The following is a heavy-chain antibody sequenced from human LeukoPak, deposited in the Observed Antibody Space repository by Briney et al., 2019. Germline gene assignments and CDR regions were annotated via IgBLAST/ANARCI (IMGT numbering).Heavy chain of an antibody. D-gene: IGHD3-3*01. J-gene: IGHJ3*02. CDR2: FDPEDGET. CDR3: ATVRFTADAFDI. Sequence: ASVKVSCKVSGYTLTELSMHWVRQAPGKGLEWMGGFDPEDGETIYALKFQGRVTMTEDTSTDTAYMELSSLRSEDTAVYYCATVRFTADAFDIWGQGTMVTVSS. V-gene: IGHV1-24*01. CDR1: GYTLTELS.